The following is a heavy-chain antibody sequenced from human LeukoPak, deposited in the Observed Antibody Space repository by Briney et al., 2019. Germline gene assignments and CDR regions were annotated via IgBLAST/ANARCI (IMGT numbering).Heavy chain of an antibody. Sequence: GGSLRLSCATSGFTFSNYAVSWVRQAPGKGLEWVSSISGSGGSTYYADSVKGRFTISRDNSKNTLYLQMNSLRAEDTAVYYCAKGEATYGSDPWGQGTLVTVSS. J-gene: IGHJ5*02. CDR3: AKGEATYGSDP. D-gene: IGHD3-10*01. V-gene: IGHV3-23*01. CDR2: ISGSGGST. CDR1: GFTFSNYA.